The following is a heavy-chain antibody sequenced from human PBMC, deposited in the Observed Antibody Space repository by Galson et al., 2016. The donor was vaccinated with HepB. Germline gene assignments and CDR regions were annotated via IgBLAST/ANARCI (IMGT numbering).Heavy chain of an antibody. CDR3: ARVRFGDFYDALDF. V-gene: IGHV1-18*04. D-gene: IGHD3-10*01. CDR2: ISPYSGNT. J-gene: IGHJ3*01. CDR1: GYSFSRNG. Sequence: SVKVSCKASGYSFSRNGIDWVRQAPGQGLEWMGWISPYSGNTKYVQKFQGRVTRTTDTSTNTVYLELRNLGSDDTAVYYRARVRFGDFYDALDFWGQGTMVIVSS.